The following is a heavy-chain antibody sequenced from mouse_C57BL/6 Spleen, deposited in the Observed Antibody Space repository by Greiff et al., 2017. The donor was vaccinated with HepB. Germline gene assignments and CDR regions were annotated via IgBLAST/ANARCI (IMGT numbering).Heavy chain of an antibody. CDR2: IYPGNSDT. CDR3: TRSGSMVTYFDY. CDR1: GYTFTSYW. V-gene: IGHV1-5*01. D-gene: IGHD2-10*02. Sequence: DVQLQASGTVLARPGASVKMSCKTSGYTFTSYWMNWVKQRPGQGLEWIGAIYPGNSDTSYNQKFKGKAKLTAVTAASTAYMELSSLTNADSAVYYCTRSGSMVTYFDYWGQGTTLTVSS. J-gene: IGHJ2*01.